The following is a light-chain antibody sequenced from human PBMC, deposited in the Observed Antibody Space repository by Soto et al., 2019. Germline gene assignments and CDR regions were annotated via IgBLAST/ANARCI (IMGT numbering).Light chain of an antibody. CDR3: QHHNKWPPV. J-gene: IGKJ1*01. V-gene: IGKV3-15*01. Sequence: EVVMTQSPANLSVSPGERATLSCRASQSVSSNLAWYQQKPGQAPRLLIYGASTRATGIPARFSGSGSETEITLTISSLQSEDFAVYYCQHHNKWPPVFGQGTKVDIK. CDR2: GAS. CDR1: QSVSSN.